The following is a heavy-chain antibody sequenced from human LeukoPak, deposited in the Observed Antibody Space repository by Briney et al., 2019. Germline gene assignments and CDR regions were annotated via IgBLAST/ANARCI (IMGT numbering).Heavy chain of an antibody. CDR1: GFTFSTYA. D-gene: IGHD3-22*01. CDR2: ISGSGGST. CDR3: AKGSGITTPHGFDI. Sequence: GGSLRLSCAASGFTFSTYAMSWVRQAPGKGLEWVSSISGSGGSTFYADSVKGRFTISRDNSKNTLCLQMNSLRAEDTAVYYCAKGSGITTPHGFDIWGQGTMVTVSS. J-gene: IGHJ3*02. V-gene: IGHV3-23*01.